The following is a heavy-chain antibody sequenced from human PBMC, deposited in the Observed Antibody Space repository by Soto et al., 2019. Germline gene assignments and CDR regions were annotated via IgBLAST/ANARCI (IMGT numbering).Heavy chain of an antibody. CDR3: ARLYYYDSSGYYFDY. J-gene: IGHJ4*02. CDR2: IYHSGST. CDR1: GGSISSSGYS. D-gene: IGHD3-22*01. V-gene: IGHV4-30-2*01. Sequence: SETLSLTCAVSGGSISSSGYSWSWIRQPPGKGLEWIGYIYHSGSTYYNPSLKSRVTISVDRSKNQFSLKLSSVTAADTAVYYCARLYYYDSSGYYFDYWGQGTLVTVSS.